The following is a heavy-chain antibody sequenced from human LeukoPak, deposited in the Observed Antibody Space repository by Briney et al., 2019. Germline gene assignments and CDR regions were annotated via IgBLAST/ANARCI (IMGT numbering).Heavy chain of an antibody. D-gene: IGHD6-19*01. CDR2: ISYDGSNK. CDR3: ARDKWVVSGWDAYDAFDI. J-gene: IGHJ3*02. Sequence: PGGSLRLSCAASGFTFSSYAMHWVRQAPGKGLEWVAVISYDGSNKYYADSVKGRFTISRDNSKNTLYLQMNSLRAEDTAVYYCARDKWVVSGWDAYDAFDIWGQGTMVTVSS. CDR1: GFTFSSYA. V-gene: IGHV3-30-3*01.